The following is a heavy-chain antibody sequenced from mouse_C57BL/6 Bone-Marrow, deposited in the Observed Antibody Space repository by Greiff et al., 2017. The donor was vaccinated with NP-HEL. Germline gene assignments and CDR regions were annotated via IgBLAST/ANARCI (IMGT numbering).Heavy chain of an antibody. Sequence: QVQLQQPGAELVRPGSSVKLSCKASGYTFTSYWMHWVKQRPIPGLEWIGNIDPSDSETHYNQKFKDKATLTVDKSSSTAYMQLSSLTSEDSAVYYCARAYYYGSRGNAMDYWGQGTSVTVSS. V-gene: IGHV1-52*01. CDR2: IDPSDSET. D-gene: IGHD1-1*01. J-gene: IGHJ4*01. CDR3: ARAYYYGSRGNAMDY. CDR1: GYTFTSYW.